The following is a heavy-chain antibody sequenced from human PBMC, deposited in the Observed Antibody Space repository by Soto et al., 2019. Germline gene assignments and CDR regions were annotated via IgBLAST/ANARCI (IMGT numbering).Heavy chain of an antibody. CDR1: GGSFSGYY. CDR3: ARHDSGVARAPIFDY. Sequence: SETLSLTCAVYGGSFSGYYWSWIRQPPGKGLEWIGEINHSGSTNYNPSLKSRVTISVDTSKNQFSLKLSSVTAADTAVYYCARHDSGVARAPIFDYWGQGTLVTVSS. D-gene: IGHD3-10*01. CDR2: INHSGST. V-gene: IGHV4-34*01. J-gene: IGHJ4*02.